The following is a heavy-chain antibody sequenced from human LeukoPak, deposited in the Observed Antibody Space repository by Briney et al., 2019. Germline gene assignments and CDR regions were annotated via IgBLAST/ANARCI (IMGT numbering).Heavy chain of an antibody. J-gene: IGHJ4*02. CDR2: INPNSGGT. D-gene: IGHD4-17*01. Sequence: ASVKVSCKASGYTFTGYYMHWVRQAPGQGLEWMGRINPNSGGTNYAQKFQGRVTMTRDTSISTAYMELSSLRSEDTAVYYCARAQYGDYYFDYWGQGTLVTVSS. V-gene: IGHV1-2*06. CDR3: ARAQYGDYYFDY. CDR1: GYTFTGYY.